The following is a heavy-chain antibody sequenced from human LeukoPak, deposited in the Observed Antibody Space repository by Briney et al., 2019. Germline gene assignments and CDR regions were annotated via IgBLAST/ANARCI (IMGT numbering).Heavy chain of an antibody. V-gene: IGHV3-21*01. CDR2: ISSGSSYI. CDR1: GFTFSSYT. Sequence: GGSLRLSCAASGFTFSSYTMCWVRQAPGKGMEWVSSISSGSSYIYYADSLKGRFTISRDNAKNLLYLQMNSLRAEDTAVYYCTRGYMVSEYWGQGTLVTVSS. J-gene: IGHJ4*02. CDR3: TRGYMVSEY. D-gene: IGHD3-10*01.